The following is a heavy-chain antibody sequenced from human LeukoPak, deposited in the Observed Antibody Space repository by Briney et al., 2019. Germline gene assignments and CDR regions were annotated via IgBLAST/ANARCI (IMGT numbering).Heavy chain of an antibody. V-gene: IGHV4-34*01. CDR3: ARVGGGLHYDFWSGYHDAFDI. Sequence: PETLSLTCAVYGGSFSGYYWSWIRQLPGKGLEWIGEINHSGSTNYNPSLKSRVTISVDTSKNQFSLKLSSVTAADTAVYYCARVGGGLHYDFWSGYHDAFDIWGQGTMVTVSS. J-gene: IGHJ3*02. CDR1: GGSFSGYY. CDR2: INHSGST. D-gene: IGHD3-3*01.